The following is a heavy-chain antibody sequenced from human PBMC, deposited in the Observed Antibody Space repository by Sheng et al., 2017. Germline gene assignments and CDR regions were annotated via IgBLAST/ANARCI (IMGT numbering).Heavy chain of an antibody. D-gene: IGHD4-4*01. J-gene: IGHJ4*02. Sequence: QVQLQESGPGLVKPSQTLSLTCTVSGGSISSGSYYWTWIRQPAGKGLEWIGRISTSGSTNYNPSLKSRVTISVDTSKNQFSLKLSSVTAADTAVYYCARDAAVTPFDYWGQGTLVTVSS. CDR2: ISTSGST. CDR3: ARDAAVTPFDY. V-gene: IGHV4-61*02. CDR1: GGSISSGSYY.